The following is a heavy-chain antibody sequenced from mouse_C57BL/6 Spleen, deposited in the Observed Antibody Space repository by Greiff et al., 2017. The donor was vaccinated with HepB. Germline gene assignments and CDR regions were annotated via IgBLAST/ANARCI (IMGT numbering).Heavy chain of an antibody. CDR2: ISSGSSTI. D-gene: IGHD2-3*01. CDR1: GFTFSDYG. Sequence: LVESGGGFVKPGGSLKLSCAASGFTFSDYGMHWVRQAPEKGLEWVAYISSGSSTIYYADTVKGRFTISRDNAKNTLFLQMTSLRSEDTAMYYCARRDDGYLFAYWGQGTLVTVSA. CDR3: ARRDDGYLFAY. V-gene: IGHV5-17*01. J-gene: IGHJ3*01.